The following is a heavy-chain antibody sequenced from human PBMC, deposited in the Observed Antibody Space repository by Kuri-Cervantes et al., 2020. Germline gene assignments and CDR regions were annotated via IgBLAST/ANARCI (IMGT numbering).Heavy chain of an antibody. CDR1: GFTFSNYW. CDR3: AKDLNYYDSSGYYSGFDY. Sequence: LSLTCVGSGFTFSNYWMTWVRQAPGKGLVWVSRINSDGSSTSYADSVKGRFTISRDNAKNSLYLQMNSLRAEDTAVYYCAKDLNYYDSSGYYSGFDYWGQGTLVTVSS. V-gene: IGHV3-74*01. CDR2: INSDGSST. D-gene: IGHD3-22*01. J-gene: IGHJ4*02.